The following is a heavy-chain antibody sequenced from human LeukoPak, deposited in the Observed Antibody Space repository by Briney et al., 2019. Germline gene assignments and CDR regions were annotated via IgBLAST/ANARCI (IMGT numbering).Heavy chain of an antibody. D-gene: IGHD5-18*01. J-gene: IGHJ4*02. Sequence: PGGSLRLSCAGSGFTFSSYAMHWVRQAPGKGLEWVAVIPYDGSNKYYADSVKGRFTISRDNSKNTLYLQMNSLRAEDTAVYYCARARGYSYGASHFDYWGQGTLVTVSS. CDR1: GFTFSSYA. CDR3: ARARGYSYGASHFDY. V-gene: IGHV3-30-3*01. CDR2: IPYDGSNK.